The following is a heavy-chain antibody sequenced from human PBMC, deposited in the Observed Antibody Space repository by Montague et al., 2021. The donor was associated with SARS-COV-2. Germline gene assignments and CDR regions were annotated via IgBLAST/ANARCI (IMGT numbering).Heavy chain of an antibody. CDR2: IYCSGST. D-gene: IGHD3-3*01. V-gene: IGHV4-61*01. CDR1: GGSVSSGSYY. Sequence: SETLSLICIVSGGSVSSGSYYWSWIRQPPGKGLEWIGYIYCSGSTNYNPSLKSRVTISVDTSKNQFSLKLSSVTAADTAVYYCARDPWRITIFGVVTRYGMDVWGQGTTVTVSS. J-gene: IGHJ6*02. CDR3: ARDPWRITIFGVVTRYGMDV.